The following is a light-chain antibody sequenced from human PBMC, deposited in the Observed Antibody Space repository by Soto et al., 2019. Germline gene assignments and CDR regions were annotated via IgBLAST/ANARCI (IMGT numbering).Light chain of an antibody. J-gene: IGKJ1*01. CDR3: QQYGSWT. V-gene: IGKV3-20*01. CDR2: GTS. Sequence: EIVLTQSPGTLSVSPGERATLSCRASQTISSNDLACYQQKPGQAPSLLIYGTSSRATGIPHRISGNGSGTDFTLSISRLEPEDSEIYYCQQYGSWTFGQGTKVEIK. CDR1: QTISSND.